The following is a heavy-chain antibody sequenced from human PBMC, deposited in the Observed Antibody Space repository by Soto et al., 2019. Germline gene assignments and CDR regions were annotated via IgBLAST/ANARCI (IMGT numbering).Heavy chain of an antibody. CDR2: ISYDGSNK. Sequence: GGSLRLSCAASGFTFSSYAMHWVRQAPGKGLEWVAVISYDGSNKYYADSVKGRFTISRDNSRNTLYLQMNSLRAEDTAVYYCARGSVDTAMVPDYYYYYGMDVWGQGTTVTVSS. CDR1: GFTFSSYA. V-gene: IGHV3-30-3*01. J-gene: IGHJ6*02. CDR3: ARGSVDTAMVPDYYYYYGMDV. D-gene: IGHD5-18*01.